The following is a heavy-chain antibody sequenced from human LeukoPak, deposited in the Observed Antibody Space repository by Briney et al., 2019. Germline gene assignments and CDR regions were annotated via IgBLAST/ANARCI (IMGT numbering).Heavy chain of an antibody. V-gene: IGHV3-30*01. CDR2: ISYDGSNK. Sequence: GGSLRLSCAASGFTFSSYAMHWVRQAPGKGLERVAVISYDGSNKYYADSVKGRFTISRDNSKNTLYLQMNSLRAEDTAVYYCASRYCSSTSCYFYWGQGTLVTVSS. J-gene: IGHJ4*02. CDR1: GFTFSSYA. CDR3: ASRYCSSTSCYFY. D-gene: IGHD2-2*01.